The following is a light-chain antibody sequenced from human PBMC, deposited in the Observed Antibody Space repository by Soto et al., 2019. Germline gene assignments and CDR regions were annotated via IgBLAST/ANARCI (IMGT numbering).Light chain of an antibody. J-gene: IGLJ1*01. CDR3: AEWDHCLDGRG. Sequence: SVLTQPPSASGTPGQRVTISCYGSNSNIGSNTVNCYQQLPGKAPKLLIYSNNQRPSGVPDRFSGSKSGTSASLAISGLQYEDEADYYCAEWDHCLDGRGFGTGTKVTV. CDR1: NSNIGSNT. V-gene: IGLV1-44*01. CDR2: SNN.